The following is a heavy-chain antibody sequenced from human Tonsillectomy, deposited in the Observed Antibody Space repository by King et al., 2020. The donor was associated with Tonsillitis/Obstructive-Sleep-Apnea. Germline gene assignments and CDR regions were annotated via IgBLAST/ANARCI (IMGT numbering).Heavy chain of an antibody. J-gene: IGHJ6*03. D-gene: IGHD3-3*01. CDR1: GGSFSGYY. Sequence: VQLQQWGAGLLKPSETLSLTCAVYGGSFSGYYWSWIRQPPGKGLEWIGEINHSGSTNYNPSLKSGVTISVDTSKNQFSLKLSSVTAADTAVYYCARGVEEYYDFWSGSLGYYYMDVWGKGTTVTVSS. CDR3: ARGVEEYYDFWSGSLGYYYMDV. V-gene: IGHV4-34*01. CDR2: INHSGST.